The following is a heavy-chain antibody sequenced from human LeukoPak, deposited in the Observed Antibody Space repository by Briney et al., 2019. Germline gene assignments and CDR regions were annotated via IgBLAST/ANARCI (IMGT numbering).Heavy chain of an antibody. CDR3: AKDYGDYYYYYYMDV. CDR2: ISGSGGST. Sequence: GGSLRLSCAASGFTFSSYGMHWVRQAPGKGLEWVSAISGSGGSTYYADSVKGRFTISRDNSKNTLYLQMNSLRAEDTAVYYCAKDYGDYYYYYYMDVWGKGTTVTISS. D-gene: IGHD4-17*01. CDR1: GFTFSSYG. J-gene: IGHJ6*03. V-gene: IGHV3-23*01.